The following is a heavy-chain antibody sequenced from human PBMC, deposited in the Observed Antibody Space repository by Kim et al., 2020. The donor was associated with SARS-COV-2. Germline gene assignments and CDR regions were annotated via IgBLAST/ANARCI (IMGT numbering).Heavy chain of an antibody. Sequence: GGSLRLSCAASGFTFSSFAMHWVRQAPGKGLEWVSVIYSGSSTYYADSVKGRFTISRDNSKNTLYLQMNSLRAEDTAVYYCAKVGLYSSSWYEGDYWGQGTLVTVSS. CDR3: AKVGLYSSSWYEGDY. J-gene: IGHJ4*02. V-gene: IGHV3-23*03. CDR2: IYSGSST. D-gene: IGHD6-13*01. CDR1: GFTFSSFA.